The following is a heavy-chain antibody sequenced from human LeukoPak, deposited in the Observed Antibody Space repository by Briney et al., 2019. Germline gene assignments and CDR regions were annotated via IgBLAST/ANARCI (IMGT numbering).Heavy chain of an antibody. V-gene: IGHV2-70*11. CDR1: WFSLNTTGMC. CDR2: IDWDDDK. J-gene: IGHJ4*02. D-gene: IGHD1-26*01. CDR3: ARMRIEGATTYYFDY. Sequence: SGPTLVNPTQTLTLTCTFSWFSLNTTGMCVNWICHPPRQALEWLGRIDWDDDKYYSTSLKTRLTISKDTSKNQVVLTMTNMDPVDTATYYCARMRIEGATTYYFDYWGQGTLVTVSS.